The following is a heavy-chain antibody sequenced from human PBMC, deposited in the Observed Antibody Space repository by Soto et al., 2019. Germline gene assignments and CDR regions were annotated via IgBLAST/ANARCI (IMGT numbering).Heavy chain of an antibody. Sequence: QVQLQESGPGLVNPSETLSLTCRVSGGSMSGYYWRWVRLAPGKGLEWIGYVYYTGSPTYNPSLQSRVRISVDTSSKHFSRSLSLGTAAATAVYFCARSIAVPSGNIDQWGQGIRVTISS. CDR3: ARSIAVPSGNIDQ. V-gene: IGHV4-59*01. CDR1: GGSMSGYY. D-gene: IGHD6-6*01. CDR2: VYYTGSP. J-gene: IGHJ4*02.